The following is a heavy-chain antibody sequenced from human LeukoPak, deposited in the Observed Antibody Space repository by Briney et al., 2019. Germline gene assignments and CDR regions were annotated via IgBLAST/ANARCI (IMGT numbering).Heavy chain of an antibody. V-gene: IGHV1-69*06. J-gene: IGHJ3*02. Sequence: SVKVSCKASGGTFSYYAISWLRQAPGQGLEWMGGVFPIFGAANYTQKFQGRVTIIADRSTTTTYMELSNLRSGDTATYYCATKTGTTGAFNIWGQGTMVIVSS. D-gene: IGHD1-1*01. CDR1: GGTFSYYA. CDR2: VFPIFGAA. CDR3: ATKTGTTGAFNI.